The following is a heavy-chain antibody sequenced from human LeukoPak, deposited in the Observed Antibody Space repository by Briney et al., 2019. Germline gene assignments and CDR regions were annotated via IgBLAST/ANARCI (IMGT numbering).Heavy chain of an antibody. CDR3: ARLPGIAAAQTRSGI. J-gene: IGHJ3*02. V-gene: IGHV4-59*11. D-gene: IGHD6-13*01. Sequence: SETLSLTCTVSGGSIISHYWIWIRQSPGKGLEWIGDISSSGSTGYNPSLRSRVTISLDTSRNQFSLSLISVTAADTAVYYCARLPGIAAAQTRSGIWGQGTMVTVSS. CDR1: GGSIISHY. CDR2: ISSSGST.